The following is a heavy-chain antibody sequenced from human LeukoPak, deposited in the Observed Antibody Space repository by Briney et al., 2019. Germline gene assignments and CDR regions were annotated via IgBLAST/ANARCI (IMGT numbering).Heavy chain of an antibody. J-gene: IGHJ4*02. CDR3: ARDWSVGIRGDY. D-gene: IGHD3-3*01. CDR2: IYPNSGGT. CDR1: GYTFTAYY. V-gene: IGHV1-2*02. Sequence: WASVKVSCKASGYTFTAYYMHWVRQAPGQGLEWMGWIYPNSGGTNYARKFRGRVTMTRDTSISTAYLELSRLRSDDTAVYYCARDWSVGIRGDYWGQGTLVTVST.